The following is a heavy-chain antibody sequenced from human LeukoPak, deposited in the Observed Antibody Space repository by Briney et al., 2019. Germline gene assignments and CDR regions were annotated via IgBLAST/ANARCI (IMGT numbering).Heavy chain of an antibody. Sequence: GGSLRLSCAASGFTFSSYDMHWVRQAPGKGLEWVSSISSTSSYIYYADSVKGRFTISRDNTKNSLNLQMNSLRAEDTAVYYCARGPPFDYWGQGTLVTVSS. J-gene: IGHJ4*02. CDR2: ISSTSSYI. CDR3: ARGPPFDY. V-gene: IGHV3-21*01. CDR1: GFTFSSYD.